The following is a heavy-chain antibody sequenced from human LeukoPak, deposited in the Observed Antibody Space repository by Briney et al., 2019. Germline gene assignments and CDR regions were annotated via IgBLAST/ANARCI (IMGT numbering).Heavy chain of an antibody. CDR3: ARAVGYSGYDAFDI. CDR1: GYTFTSYD. J-gene: IGHJ3*02. D-gene: IGHD5-12*01. V-gene: IGHV1-8*03. CDR2: MNPNSGNT. Sequence: ASVTVSCKASGYTFTSYDINWVRQATGQGLEWMGWMNPNSGNTDYAQKFQGRVTITRNTSISTAYMELSSLRSEDTAVYYCARAVGYSGYDAFDIWGQGTMVTVSS.